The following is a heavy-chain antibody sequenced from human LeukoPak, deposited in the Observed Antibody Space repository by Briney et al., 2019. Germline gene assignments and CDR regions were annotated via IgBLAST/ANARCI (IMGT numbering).Heavy chain of an antibody. J-gene: IGHJ4*02. V-gene: IGHV4-34*01. D-gene: IGHD3-9*01. CDR1: GGSFSGYY. Sequence: PSETLSLTCAVYGGSFSGYYWSWIRQPPGKGLEWIGEINHSGSTNYNPSLKSRVTISVETSNSQFSLKLSSVTAADTAVYYCARAFYDIGYYFDYWGQGTLVTVSS. CDR3: ARAFYDIGYYFDY. CDR2: INHSGST.